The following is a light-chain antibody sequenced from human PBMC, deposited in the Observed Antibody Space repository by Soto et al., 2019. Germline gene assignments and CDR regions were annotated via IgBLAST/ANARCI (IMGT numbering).Light chain of an antibody. V-gene: IGKV3-11*01. J-gene: IGKJ1*01. CDR3: QQRRNCLWT. CDR2: NAS. Sequence: EIVLTQSQATLALSPGERATLSCRASQSVSSSLAWYQQKPGQAPKLLIYNASNMSTGIPARFRGSGSGTDFTLPLSSLAPEDFAVYYCQQRRNCLWTFGQGTKVEIK. CDR1: QSVSSS.